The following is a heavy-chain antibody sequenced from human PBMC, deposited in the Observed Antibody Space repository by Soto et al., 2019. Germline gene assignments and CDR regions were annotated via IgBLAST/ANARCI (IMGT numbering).Heavy chain of an antibody. CDR2: IYYSGST. Sequence: PSETLSLTCTVSGGSISSSSYYWGWLRQPPGKGLEWIGSIYYSGSTYYNPSLKSRVTISVDTSKNQFSLKLSSVTAADTAVYYCARHGGSSWRRGYYYGMDVWGQGTTVTVSS. CDR1: GGSISSSSYY. J-gene: IGHJ6*02. V-gene: IGHV4-39*01. D-gene: IGHD6-13*01. CDR3: ARHGGSSWRRGYYYGMDV.